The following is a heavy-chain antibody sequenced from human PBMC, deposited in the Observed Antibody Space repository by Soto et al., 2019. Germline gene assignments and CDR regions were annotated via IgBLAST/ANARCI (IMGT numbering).Heavy chain of an antibody. V-gene: IGHV3-21*01. J-gene: IGHJ4*02. CDR2: ITVGSSHI. Sequence: RGGALRLSCTDSGFPFSAYNINWVRQAPGKGLEWVSTITVGSSHIYQPNSMKGRFTISRDDAKNSVYLQIDSLRDEDTALYYCSRSPEVGVRGAYWGQGTLVTVSS. CDR1: GFPFSAYN. CDR3: SRSPEVGVRGAY. D-gene: IGHD3-16*01.